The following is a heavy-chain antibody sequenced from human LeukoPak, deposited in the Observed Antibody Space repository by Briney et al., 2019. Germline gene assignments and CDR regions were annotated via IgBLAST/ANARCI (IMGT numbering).Heavy chain of an antibody. CDR3: ARRSYSSGWYGY. Sequence: PGGSLRLSCGASGFTFSSYAMSWVRQAPGKGLEWVSAISGSGGSTYYADSVKGRFTISRDNSKNMLYLQMNSLRAEDTAVYYCARRSYSSGWYGYWGQGTLVTVSS. CDR1: GFTFSSYA. CDR2: ISGSGGST. J-gene: IGHJ4*02. D-gene: IGHD6-19*01. V-gene: IGHV3-23*01.